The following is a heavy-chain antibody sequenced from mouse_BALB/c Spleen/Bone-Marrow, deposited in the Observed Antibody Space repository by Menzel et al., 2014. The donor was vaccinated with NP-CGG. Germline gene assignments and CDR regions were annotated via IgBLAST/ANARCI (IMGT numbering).Heavy chain of an antibody. J-gene: IGHJ4*01. Sequence: DVKLVESGGGLVQPGGSRKLSCAASGFTFSSFGMHWVRQAPEKGLEWVAYISSGSSTIYYADTAKGRFTISRDNPKNTLFLQMTSLRSEDTAMYYCARWGYYYAMDYWGQGTSVTVSS. CDR2: ISSGSSTI. CDR3: ARWGYYYAMDY. CDR1: GFTFSSFG. V-gene: IGHV5-17*02.